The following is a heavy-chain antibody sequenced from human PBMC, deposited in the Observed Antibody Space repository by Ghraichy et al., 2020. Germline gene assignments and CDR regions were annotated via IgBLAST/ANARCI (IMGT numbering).Heavy chain of an antibody. J-gene: IGHJ4*02. D-gene: IGHD3-22*01. CDR3: ARNREGSSGFQYYY. CDR1: GFTVSSNH. V-gene: IGHV3-66*01. Sequence: GGSLRLSCAASGFTVSSNHMSWVRQAPGKGLEWVSVLYSGGSTNYADSVKGRFTISRDTSKNTLYLQMNSLRAEDTAVYYCARNREGSSGFQYYYWGQGTLVIVSS. CDR2: LYSGGST.